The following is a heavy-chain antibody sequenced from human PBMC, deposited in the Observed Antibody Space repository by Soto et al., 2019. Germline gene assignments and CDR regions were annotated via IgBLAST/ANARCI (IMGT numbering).Heavy chain of an antibody. Sequence: SETLSLTCSVSAASVSSGSLYLNWILHLPGKGLEWIGHIYYSGSTNYNTSLKSRVTISVDTSKNQLSLRLRSVTAADTAVYYCATDASTLQLGWFDSWGQGTMVTVSS. CDR1: AASVSSGSLY. D-gene: IGHD4-4*01. CDR3: ATDASTLQLGWFDS. CDR2: IYYSGST. J-gene: IGHJ5*01. V-gene: IGHV4-61*01.